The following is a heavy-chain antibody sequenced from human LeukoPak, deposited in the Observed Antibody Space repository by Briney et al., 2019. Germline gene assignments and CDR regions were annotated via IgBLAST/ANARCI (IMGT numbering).Heavy chain of an antibody. J-gene: IGHJ5*02. CDR2: ISNDGGGT. CDR3: AKGGSGYFADL. V-gene: IGHV3-23*01. D-gene: IGHD3-22*01. CDR1: GFIFNNYG. Sequence: GGSLRLSCAASGFIFNNYGLIWVRQAPGKGPQWVSAISNDGGGTTYADFVKGRFTISRDNSKNTLFLHMNSLRAEDTALYYCAKGGSGYFADLWGQGTLVTVSS.